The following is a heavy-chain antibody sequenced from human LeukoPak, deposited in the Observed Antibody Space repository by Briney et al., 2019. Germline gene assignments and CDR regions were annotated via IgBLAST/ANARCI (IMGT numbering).Heavy chain of an antibody. CDR1: GFTFSDAW. D-gene: IGHD2-15*01. CDR3: ARDTRS. Sequence: GGSLRLSCAASGFTFSDAWMAWVRQVPGKGLEWVSYISSSSSTIYYANSVKGRFTISRDNAKNSLYLQMNSLRAEDTAVYYCARDTRSWGQGTLVTVSS. J-gene: IGHJ4*02. V-gene: IGHV3-48*01. CDR2: ISSSSSTI.